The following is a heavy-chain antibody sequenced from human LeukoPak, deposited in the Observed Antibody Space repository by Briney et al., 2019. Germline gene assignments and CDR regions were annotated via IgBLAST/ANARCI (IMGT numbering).Heavy chain of an antibody. D-gene: IGHD1-14*01. J-gene: IGHJ6*02. CDR3: AKDITLGGPYYYGMDV. Sequence: GGSLRLSCAASGFSFNNYWMHWVRQAPGKGLVWVSRIHSDGRVTTYADSVKGRFTISKDSARNTLYLQMNTLRVEDTAVYYCAKDITLGGPYYYGMDVWGQGTTVTVSS. CDR2: IHSDGRVT. V-gene: IGHV3-74*01. CDR1: GFSFNNYW.